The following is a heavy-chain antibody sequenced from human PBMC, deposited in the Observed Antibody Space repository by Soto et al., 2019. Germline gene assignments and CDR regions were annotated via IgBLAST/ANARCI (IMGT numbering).Heavy chain of an antibody. CDR1: GFTFCDYA. CDR2: IRSKAYGGTT. Sequence: GSLRLSCTASGFTFCDYAMSFVRQSPLRWLEWVVFIRSKAYGGTTEYAASVKGRFTISRDNSKNTLYLQMNSLRAEDTAVYYCAKAFYGDYAPGYYGMDVWGQGTTVTVSS. CDR3: AKAFYGDYAPGYYGMDV. J-gene: IGHJ6*02. V-gene: IGHV3-49*04. D-gene: IGHD4-17*01.